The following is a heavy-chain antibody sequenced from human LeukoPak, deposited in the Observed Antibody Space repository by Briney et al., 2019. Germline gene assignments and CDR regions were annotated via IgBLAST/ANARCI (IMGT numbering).Heavy chain of an antibody. CDR1: RFTLSSYV. Sequence: GGSLTLSCAASRFTLSSYVMSWVRQAPGKGLEWVSSITGSGTGTFYADSVRGRFTISRDNSKKTVYLQMNSLRVEDTAVYYCANGGGGFWGQGTLVTVSS. J-gene: IGHJ4*02. CDR3: ANGGGGF. D-gene: IGHD3-16*01. CDR2: ITGSGTGT. V-gene: IGHV3-23*01.